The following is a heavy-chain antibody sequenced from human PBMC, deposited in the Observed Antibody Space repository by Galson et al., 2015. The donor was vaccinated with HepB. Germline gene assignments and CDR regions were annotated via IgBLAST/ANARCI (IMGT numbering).Heavy chain of an antibody. J-gene: IGHJ3*02. D-gene: IGHD3-22*01. CDR3: ARDPKYYYDSSGYYWGAFDI. CDR1: GFTFSSYS. Sequence: SLRLSCAASGFTFSSYSMNWVRQAPGKGLEWVSSISSSSSYIYYADSVKGRFTISRDNAKNSLYLQMNSLRAEDTAVYYCARDPKYYYDSSGYYWGAFDIWGQGTMVTVSS. V-gene: IGHV3-21*01. CDR2: ISSSSSYI.